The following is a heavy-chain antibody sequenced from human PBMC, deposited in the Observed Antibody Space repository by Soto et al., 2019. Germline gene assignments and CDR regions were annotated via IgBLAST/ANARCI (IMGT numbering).Heavy chain of an antibody. Sequence: SETLSLTCTVSGDSISSGGYYWSWIRQHPGKGLEWIGYIYYSGSTNYNPSLKSRVTISVDTSKNQFSLKLSSVTAADTAVYYCARHKAAVEMATIEGFDYWGQGTLVTVSS. V-gene: IGHV4-61*08. CDR3: ARHKAAVEMATIEGFDY. D-gene: IGHD5-12*01. CDR1: GDSISSGGYY. J-gene: IGHJ4*02. CDR2: IYYSGST.